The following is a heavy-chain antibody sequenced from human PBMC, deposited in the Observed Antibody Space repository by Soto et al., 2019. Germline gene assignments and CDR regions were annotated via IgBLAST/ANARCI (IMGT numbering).Heavy chain of an antibody. J-gene: IGHJ4*01. CDR1: GFVFDDYA. Sequence: EVQLVESGGGLVQPGRSLRLSCEASGFVFDDYAMHWVRQPPGKGLEWVSSISWNSGNIGYADSMKGRFTISRDNAKNSLYLQMNSLKTEDTAVYYCTTDSYITIVIVRFDYWGHGTLVTVSS. CDR2: ISWNSGNI. V-gene: IGHV3-9*01. D-gene: IGHD3-22*01. CDR3: TTDSYITIVIVRFDY.